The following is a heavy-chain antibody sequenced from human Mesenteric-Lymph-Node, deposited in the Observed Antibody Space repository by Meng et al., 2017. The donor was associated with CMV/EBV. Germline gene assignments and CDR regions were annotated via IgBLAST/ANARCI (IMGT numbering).Heavy chain of an antibody. CDR2: IYYTGST. CDR1: GGSVSSSSYY. CDR3: ARDEIGYCSSTSCLRKFDP. J-gene: IGHJ5*02. V-gene: IGHV4-61*01. D-gene: IGHD2-2*01. Sequence: GSLRLSCTVSGGSVSSSSYYWSWIRQPPGKGLEWIGYIYYTGSTNYNPSLKSRVTISLDTSKNQFSLKLSSVTAADTAVYYCARDEIGYCSSTSCLRKFDPWGQGTLVTVSS.